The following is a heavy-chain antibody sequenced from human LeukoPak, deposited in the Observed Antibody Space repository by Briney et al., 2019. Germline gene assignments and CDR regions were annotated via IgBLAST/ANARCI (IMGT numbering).Heavy chain of an antibody. V-gene: IGHV1-46*01. J-gene: IGHJ4*02. CDR3: ARAEVEYYFDY. D-gene: IGHD3-3*01. Sequence: ASVTVSCKASGYTFTSYYMHWVRQAPGQGLEWMGIINPSGGSTSYAQKFQGRVTMTRDTSTSTVYMELSSLRSEDTAVYYCARAEVEYYFDYWGQGTLVTVSS. CDR1: GYTFTSYY. CDR2: INPSGGST.